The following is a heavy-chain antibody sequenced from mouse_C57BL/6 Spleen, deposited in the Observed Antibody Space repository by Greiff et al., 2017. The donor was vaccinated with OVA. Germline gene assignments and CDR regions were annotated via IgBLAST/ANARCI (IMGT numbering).Heavy chain of an antibody. CDR3: ARTDGYYWYFDV. CDR2: ISSGSSTI. Sequence: EVQLVESGGGLVKPGGSLKLSCAASGFTFSDYGMHWVRQAPEKGLEWVAYISSGSSTIYYADTVKGRFTISRDNAKNTLFLQMTSLRSEDTAMYYCARTDGYYWYFDVCGTGTTVTVSS. CDR1: GFTFSDYG. J-gene: IGHJ1*03. D-gene: IGHD2-3*01. V-gene: IGHV5-17*01.